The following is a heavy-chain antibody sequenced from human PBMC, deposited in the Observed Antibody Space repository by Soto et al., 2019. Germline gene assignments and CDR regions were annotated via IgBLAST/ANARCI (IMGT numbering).Heavy chain of an antibody. CDR3: ARDVDTAMAETFDY. V-gene: IGHV4-34*12. CDR2: IIHSGST. J-gene: IGHJ4*02. CDR1: GGSFSGYY. D-gene: IGHD5-18*01. Sequence: SENLSLPCAVYGGSFSGYYWSWIRPPPGKGLEWIGEIIHSGSTKYNPSLRSRVTISVDTPKNQFSLRLSSVTAADTAVYYCARDVDTAMAETFDYWGQGTLVTVSS.